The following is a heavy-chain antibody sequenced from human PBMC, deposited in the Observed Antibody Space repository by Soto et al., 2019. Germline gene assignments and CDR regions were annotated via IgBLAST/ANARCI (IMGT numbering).Heavy chain of an antibody. D-gene: IGHD3-16*01. CDR2: IVPLSGTP. CDR3: ARDWRQMSRGGFFDY. V-gene: IGHV1-69*06. J-gene: IGHJ4*02. CDR1: GGNSNSYS. Sequence: QVRLVQSGAEVKKPGSSVKLSCKVSGGNSNSYSIAWVRQAPRQGLQWLGTIVPLSGTPNHAHQFQGRVTITAATSTNTAYLELSSLRSEDTAIYYCARDWRQMSRGGFFDYWGQGSLVTISS.